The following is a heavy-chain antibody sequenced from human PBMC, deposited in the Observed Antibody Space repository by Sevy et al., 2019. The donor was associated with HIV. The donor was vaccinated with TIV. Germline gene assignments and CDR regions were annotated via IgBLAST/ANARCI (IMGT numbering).Heavy chain of an antibody. CDR1: GFNISSAS. CDR2: IKAKIDGETT. J-gene: IGHJ4*02. D-gene: IGHD3-10*01. V-gene: IGHV3-15*07. CDR3: TTRPYGSIIDY. Sequence: GGSLRLSCGGSGFNISSASMNWVRQAPGRGLEWGGRIKAKIDGETTDYGAPVKGRFIISRDDSRKTVYVQLNSVKSEDTAMYCCTTRPYGSIIDYWGQGTLVTVSS.